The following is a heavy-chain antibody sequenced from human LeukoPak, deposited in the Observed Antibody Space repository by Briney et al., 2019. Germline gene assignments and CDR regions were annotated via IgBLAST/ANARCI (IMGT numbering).Heavy chain of an antibody. Sequence: KPSQTLSLTCAVSGRSISSGGYSWSWIRQPPGKGLEWIGYIYHSGSTYYNPSLKSRVTISVDTSKNQFSLKLSSVTAADTAVYYCAREYYYDFWSALKTDAFDIWGQGTMVTVSS. D-gene: IGHD3-3*01. CDR3: AREYYYDFWSALKTDAFDI. CDR2: IYHSGST. J-gene: IGHJ3*02. CDR1: GRSISSGGYS. V-gene: IGHV4-30-2*01.